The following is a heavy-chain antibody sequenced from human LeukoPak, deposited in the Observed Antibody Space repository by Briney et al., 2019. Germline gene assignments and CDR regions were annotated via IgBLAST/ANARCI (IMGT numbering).Heavy chain of an antibody. J-gene: IGHJ4*02. V-gene: IGHV3-7*01. CDR1: GFKFSSDW. Sequence: GGSLRLSCAASGFKFSSDWMSWVRQAPGKGLEWVANIKEDGSEKYYVDSVKGRFTISRDNAKNSLYLQMNSLRAEDTAVYYCARHISGYYWGQGTLVTVSS. CDR2: IKEDGSEK. CDR3: ARHISGYY. D-gene: IGHD3-22*01.